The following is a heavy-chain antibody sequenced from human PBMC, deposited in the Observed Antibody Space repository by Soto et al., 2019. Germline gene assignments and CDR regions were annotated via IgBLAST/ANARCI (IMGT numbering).Heavy chain of an antibody. J-gene: IGHJ4*02. D-gene: IGHD3-9*01. CDR1: GFSLSTSGVG. V-gene: IGHV2-5*02. CDR2: IYWDDGK. CDR3: AHRPAYYISTGYYPCDY. Sequence: SGPTLVNPTQTLTLTCTFSGFSLSTSGVGVAWIRQPPGKALEWLALIYWDDGKRYSPSLKTRLNITKDTSKNQVVLTLTNVDPVDTATYYCAHRPAYYISTGYYPCDYCGQGSLVTVSA.